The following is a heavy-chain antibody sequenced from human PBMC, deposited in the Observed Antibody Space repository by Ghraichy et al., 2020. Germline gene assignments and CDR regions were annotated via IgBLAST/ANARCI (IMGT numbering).Heavy chain of an antibody. Sequence: GGSLRRSCAASGFTFSSNYMSWVRQAPGKGLEWVSVIYSGGSTYYADSVKDRFTISRDNYKNTLYLQMNSLRAEDTAVYYCASDWDYGSGRYYYDYWGQGTLVTVSS. CDR2: IYSGGST. V-gene: IGHV3-66*02. CDR3: ASDWDYGSGRYYYDY. J-gene: IGHJ4*02. D-gene: IGHD3-10*01. CDR1: GFTFSSNY.